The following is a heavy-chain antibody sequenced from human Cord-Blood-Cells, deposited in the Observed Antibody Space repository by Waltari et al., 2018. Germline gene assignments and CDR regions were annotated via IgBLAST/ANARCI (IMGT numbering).Heavy chain of an antibody. J-gene: IGHJ4*02. CDR3: ARLPTHCGGDCYSLYYFDY. V-gene: IGHV4-34*01. Sequence: QVQLQQWGAGLLKPSETLSLTCAVYGGSFSGYSWSWIRQPPGKGLEWIGEINHSGSTNYNPSLKSRVTISVDTSKNQFSLKLSSVTAADTAVYYCARLPTHCGGDCYSLYYFDYWGQGTLVTVSS. CDR2: INHSGST. CDR1: GGSFSGYS. D-gene: IGHD2-21*02.